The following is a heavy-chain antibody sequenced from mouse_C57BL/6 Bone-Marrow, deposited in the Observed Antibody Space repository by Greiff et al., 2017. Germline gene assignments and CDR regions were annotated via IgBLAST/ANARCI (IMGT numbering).Heavy chain of an antibody. CDR2: IDPSDSYT. J-gene: IGHJ1*03. CDR3: ARGDLLSTFHWYFDV. CDR1: GYTFTSYW. V-gene: IGHV1-69*01. Sequence: QVQLQQPGAELVMPGASVKLSCKASGYTFTSYWMHWVKQRPGQGLEWIGEIDPSDSYTNYNQKFKGKSTLTVDKSSSTAYMQLSSLTSEDSAVYYCARGDLLSTFHWYFDVWGTGTTVTVSS. D-gene: IGHD2-1*01.